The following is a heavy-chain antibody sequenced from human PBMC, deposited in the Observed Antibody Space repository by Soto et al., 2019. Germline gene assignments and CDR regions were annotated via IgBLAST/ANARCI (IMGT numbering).Heavy chain of an antibody. J-gene: IGHJ4*02. CDR3: ARALHFYDSSGYFYY. CDR2: INPSGGST. CDR1: GYTFTSYY. V-gene: IGHV1-46*01. Sequence: ASVKVSCKASGYTFTSYYMHWVRQAPGQGLEWMGIINPSGGSTSYAQKFQGRVTMTRDTSTSTVYMELSSLRSEDTAVYYCARALHFYDSSGYFYYWGQGTLVNVS. D-gene: IGHD3-22*01.